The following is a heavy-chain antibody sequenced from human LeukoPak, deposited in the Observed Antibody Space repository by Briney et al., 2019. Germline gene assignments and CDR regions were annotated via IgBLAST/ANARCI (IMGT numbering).Heavy chain of an antibody. CDR1: GYTFTSYG. CDR3: ARRDFWSGRYYYYGMDV. CDR2: ISAYNGNT. Sequence: ASVKVSFTASGYTFTSYGISWVRQAPGQGLEWMGWISAYNGNTNYAQKLQGRVTMTTDTSTSTAYMELRSLRSDDTAVYYCARRDFWSGRYYYYGMDVWGQGTTVTVSS. J-gene: IGHJ6*02. D-gene: IGHD3-3*01. V-gene: IGHV1-18*01.